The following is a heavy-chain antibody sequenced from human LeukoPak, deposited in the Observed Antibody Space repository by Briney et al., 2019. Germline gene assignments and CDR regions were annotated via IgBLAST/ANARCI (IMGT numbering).Heavy chain of an antibody. CDR2: IAYEGSDK. V-gene: IGHV3-30*03. J-gene: IGHJ4*02. D-gene: IGHD3-10*01. CDR1: GFIFSIYG. Sequence: GESLKISFVASGFIFSIYGMHWVRQAPGKGLEGVTVIAYEGSDKYYADSVKGRFTISRDKSKNTLYLQMNGLRAEDTAVYYCARPLVRGVTRRVVFDYWGQGILVTVSS. CDR3: ARPLVRGVTRRVVFDY.